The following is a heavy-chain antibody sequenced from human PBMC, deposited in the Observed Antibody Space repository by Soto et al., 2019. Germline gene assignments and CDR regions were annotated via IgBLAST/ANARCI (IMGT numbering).Heavy chain of an antibody. Sequence: SETLSLTCTVSGGSISSSYWSWIRQPPGTGLEWIGYIYYSGGTNYNPSLKSRVTVSVDTSKNQLSLKLSSVTAADTAVYYCAREGCSGGNCYFDYWGQGTLVTVSS. CDR3: AREGCSGGNCYFDY. D-gene: IGHD2-15*01. CDR1: GGSISSSY. CDR2: IYYSGGT. J-gene: IGHJ4*02. V-gene: IGHV4-59*01.